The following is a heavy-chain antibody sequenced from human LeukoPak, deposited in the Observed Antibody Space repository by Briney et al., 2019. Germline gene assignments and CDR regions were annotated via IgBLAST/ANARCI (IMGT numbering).Heavy chain of an antibody. Sequence: ASVKVSCKVSGYTLTELSMHWVRQAPGKGLEWMGGFDPEDGETIYAQKSQGRVTMTEDTSTGTAYMELSSLRSEDTAVYYCATDLRGAFDIWGQGTMVTVSS. CDR1: GYTLTELS. CDR2: FDPEDGET. J-gene: IGHJ3*02. V-gene: IGHV1-24*01. CDR3: ATDLRGAFDI.